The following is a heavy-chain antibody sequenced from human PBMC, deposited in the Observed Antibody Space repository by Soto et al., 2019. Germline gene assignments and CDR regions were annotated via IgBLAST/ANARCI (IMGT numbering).Heavy chain of an antibody. D-gene: IGHD6-19*01. CDR2: ISVYSGNT. CDR1: GYTFTSYG. Sequence: QVQLVQSGAEVKKPGASVKVSCKASGYTFTSYGITWVRQAPGQGLEWMGWISVYSGNTNYAQKFQCRVTMTKDTATSTAYMELRRLRSDDTAVYYFARDGIEVARFGYWGQGTLVTVSS. J-gene: IGHJ4*02. V-gene: IGHV1-18*01. CDR3: ARDGIEVARFGY.